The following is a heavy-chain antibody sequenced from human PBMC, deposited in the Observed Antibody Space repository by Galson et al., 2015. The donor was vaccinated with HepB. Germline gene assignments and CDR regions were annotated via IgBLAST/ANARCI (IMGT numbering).Heavy chain of an antibody. Sequence: CAISGDSVSSNSAAWNWIRQSPSRGLEWLGRTYYRSKWYNDYAVSVKSRITINPDTSKNQFSLQLNSVTPEDTAVYYCARARYCSSTSCYLLVGFDPWGQGTLVTVSS. CDR1: GDSVSSNSAA. D-gene: IGHD2-2*01. CDR2: TYYRSKWYN. J-gene: IGHJ5*02. V-gene: IGHV6-1*01. CDR3: ARARYCSSTSCYLLVGFDP.